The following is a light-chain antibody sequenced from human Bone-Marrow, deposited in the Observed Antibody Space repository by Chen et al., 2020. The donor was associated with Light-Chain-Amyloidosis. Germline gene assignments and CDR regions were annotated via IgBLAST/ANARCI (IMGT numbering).Light chain of an antibody. CDR2: EVT. CDR3: SSYTMTNTLV. V-gene: IGLV2-14*01. Sequence: QSALTQPASVSGSPGQSITISCTGTSSDVGGDNHVSWYQQHPDNAPKLMIYEVTNRPSWVPARFSGSRCDNTASLTSSGLQTETEADYFCSSYTMTNTLVFGSGTRVTVL. J-gene: IGLJ1*01. CDR1: SSDVGGDNH.